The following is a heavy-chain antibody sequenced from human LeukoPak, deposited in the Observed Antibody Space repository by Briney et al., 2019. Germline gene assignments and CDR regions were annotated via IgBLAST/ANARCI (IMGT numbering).Heavy chain of an antibody. CDR1: GFTFSSFS. D-gene: IGHD4-17*01. CDR2: ISSSGSII. J-gene: IGHJ4*02. CDR3: AKDYGAPENAVTTDGSFDY. V-gene: IGHV3-48*01. Sequence: PGGSLRLSCAASGFTFSSFSMNWVRQAPGKGLEWVSYISSSGSIIYYADSMKGRFTISRDNVKNSLYLQMNSLRAEDTAVYYCAKDYGAPENAVTTDGSFDYWGQGTLVTVSS.